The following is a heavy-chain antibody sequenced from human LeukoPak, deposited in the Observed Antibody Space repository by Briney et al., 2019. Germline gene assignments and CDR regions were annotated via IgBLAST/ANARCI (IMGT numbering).Heavy chain of an antibody. CDR3: ATLTTPGWFNP. V-gene: IGHV4-39*07. D-gene: IGHD1-1*01. CDR1: GGSISSSSYY. Sequence: SETLSLTCTVSGGSISSSSYYWGWIRQPPGKGLEWIGSIYYSGSTYYNPSLKSRVTISVDTSKNQFSLKLSSVTAADTAVYYCATLTTPGWFNPWGQGTLVTVSS. J-gene: IGHJ5*02. CDR2: IYYSGST.